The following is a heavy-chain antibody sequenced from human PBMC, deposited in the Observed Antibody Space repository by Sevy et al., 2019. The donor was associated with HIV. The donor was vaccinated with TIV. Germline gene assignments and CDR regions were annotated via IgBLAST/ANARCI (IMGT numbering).Heavy chain of an antibody. J-gene: IGHJ3*02. Sequence: ASVKVSCKVSGYTLTELSMHWVRQAPGKGLEWMGGFDPEDGETIYAQKFQGRVTMTEDTSTDTAYMELSSLRSEDTAVYYCATGTLSEGDILTGYKSQAFDIWGQGTMVTVSS. CDR1: GYTLTELS. CDR3: ATGTLSEGDILTGYKSQAFDI. V-gene: IGHV1-24*01. D-gene: IGHD3-9*01. CDR2: FDPEDGET.